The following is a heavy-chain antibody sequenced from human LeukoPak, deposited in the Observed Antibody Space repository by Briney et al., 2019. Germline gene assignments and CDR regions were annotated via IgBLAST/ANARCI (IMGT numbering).Heavy chain of an antibody. J-gene: IGHJ4*02. CDR3: ARDLIRPDTYCSGGSCHIDY. Sequence: GGSLRLSCAASGFTFSSYSMNWVRQAPGKGLEWVSSISSSSSYIYYADSLKGRFTISRDNAKNSLYLQMNSLRAEDTAVYYCARDLIRPDTYCSGGSCHIDYWGQGTLVIVSS. D-gene: IGHD2-15*01. CDR1: GFTFSSYS. V-gene: IGHV3-21*01. CDR2: ISSSSSYI.